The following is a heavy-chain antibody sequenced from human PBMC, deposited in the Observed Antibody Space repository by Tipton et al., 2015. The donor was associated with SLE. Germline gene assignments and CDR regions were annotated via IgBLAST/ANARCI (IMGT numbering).Heavy chain of an antibody. J-gene: IGHJ3*02. CDR1: GDSISGYY. D-gene: IGHD3-9*01. V-gene: IGHV4-59*01. CDR2: IYYSGST. CDR3: ARKDNDILTGYRPGDAFDI. Sequence: TLSLTCTVSGDSISGYYWSWIRQPPGKGLEWIGYIYYSGSTNYNPSLKSRVTISVDTSKNQFSLKLSSVTAADTAVYYCARKDNDILTGYRPGDAFDIWGQGTMVTVSS.